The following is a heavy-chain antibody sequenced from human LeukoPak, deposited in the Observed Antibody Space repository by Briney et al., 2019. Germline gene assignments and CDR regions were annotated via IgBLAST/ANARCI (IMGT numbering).Heavy chain of an antibody. V-gene: IGHV4-59*01. D-gene: IGHD5-18*01. CDR2: IYYSGST. CDR1: GGSISSYY. Sequence: SETLSLTCAVSGGSISSYYWSWIRQPPGKGLEWIGYIYYSGSTNYNPSLKSRVTISVDTSKNQFSLKLSSVTAADTAVYYCARGVYSYGYDYWGQGTLVTVSS. CDR3: ARGVYSYGYDY. J-gene: IGHJ4*02.